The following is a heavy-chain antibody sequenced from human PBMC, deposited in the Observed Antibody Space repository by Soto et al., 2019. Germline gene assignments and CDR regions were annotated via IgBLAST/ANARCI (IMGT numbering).Heavy chain of an antibody. CDR3: ARERYKVLSDGMDV. Sequence: SVKVSCKASGGTFSSYAISWVRQAPGQGLEWMGGIIPIFGTANYAQKFQGRVTITADKSTSTAYMELSSLRSEDTAVYYCARERYKVLSDGMDVWGQGTAVTVSS. V-gene: IGHV1-69*06. CDR1: GGTFSSYA. CDR2: IIPIFGTA. D-gene: IGHD2-8*01. J-gene: IGHJ6*02.